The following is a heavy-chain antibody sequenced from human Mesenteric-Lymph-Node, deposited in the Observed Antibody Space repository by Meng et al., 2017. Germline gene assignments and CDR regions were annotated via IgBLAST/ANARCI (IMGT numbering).Heavy chain of an antibody. V-gene: IGHV4-31*03. CDR2: IYYTGST. Sequence: QVELQESGPGLVQPSQTLSLTCTVSGYSLSSGGFYWNWIRQHPGKGLEWIGNIYYTGSTYYNPPLKSRVAISVDTSKNQFSLKLSSVTAADSAVYYCARGGDTAIYDSWGEGTLVTVSS. J-gene: IGHJ4*02. CDR1: GYSLSSGGFY. D-gene: IGHD5-18*01. CDR3: ARGGDTAIYDS.